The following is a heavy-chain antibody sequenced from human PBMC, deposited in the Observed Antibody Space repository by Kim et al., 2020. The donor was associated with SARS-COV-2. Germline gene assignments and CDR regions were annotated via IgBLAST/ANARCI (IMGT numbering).Heavy chain of an antibody. CDR2: SYI. V-gene: IGHV3-21*01. D-gene: IGHD3-10*01. Sequence: SYISYADSVKGRFTISRDNAKNSLYLQMNSLRAEDTAVYYCARARYGFDYWGQGTLVTVSS. CDR3: ARARYGFDY. J-gene: IGHJ4*02.